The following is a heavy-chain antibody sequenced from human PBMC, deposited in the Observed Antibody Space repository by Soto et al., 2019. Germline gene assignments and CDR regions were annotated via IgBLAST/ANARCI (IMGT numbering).Heavy chain of an antibody. V-gene: IGHV4-30-2*06. CDR3: ARGGGYDSFDY. D-gene: IGHD5-12*01. Sequence: SETLSLTCTVSGASISYGGFSWSWIRQSPGKGLEWIGYISHLENTYLHPSFKSRLTMSIDRTRNQFSLKLSSVTAADMAVYYCARGGGYDSFDYWGQGGLVTSPQ. CDR2: ISHLENT. CDR1: GASISYGGFS. J-gene: IGHJ4*02.